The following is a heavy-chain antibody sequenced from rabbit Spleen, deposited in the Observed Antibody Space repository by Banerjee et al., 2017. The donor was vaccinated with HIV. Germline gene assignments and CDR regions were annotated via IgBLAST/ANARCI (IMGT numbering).Heavy chain of an antibody. CDR3: ARDTGSSFSSYGMDL. V-gene: IGHV1S40*01. CDR1: GVSFSGDSFSGVSY. CDR2: IDTGSSGFT. Sequence: QSLEESGGDLVKPGASLTLTCIASGVSFSGDSFSGVSYICWVRQAPGKGLEWIVCIDTGSSGFTYFASWAKGRFTISKTSSTTVTLQMTSLTAADTATYFCARDTGSSFSSYGMDLWGPGTLVTVS. J-gene: IGHJ6*01. D-gene: IGHD8-1*01.